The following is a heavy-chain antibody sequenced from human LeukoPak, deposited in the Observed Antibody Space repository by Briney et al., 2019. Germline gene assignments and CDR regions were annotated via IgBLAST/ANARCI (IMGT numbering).Heavy chain of an antibody. CDR1: GFSLSSYA. CDR3: AKDRAYDSSGYYQYYFDY. Sequence: GGSLRLSCAASGFSLSSYAMSWVRQAPGKGLEWVSAISSTDAGTYHADSVRGRFTISRDSSKNTLYLQMNSLRAGDTAVYFCAKDRAYDSSGYYQYYFDYWGQGTLVTVSS. CDR2: ISSTDAGT. J-gene: IGHJ4*02. V-gene: IGHV3-23*01. D-gene: IGHD3-22*01.